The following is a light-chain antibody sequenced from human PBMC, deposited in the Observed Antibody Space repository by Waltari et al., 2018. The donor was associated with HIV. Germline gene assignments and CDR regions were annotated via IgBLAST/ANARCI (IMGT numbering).Light chain of an antibody. CDR3: NSRDSSGHWF. CDR1: IVRSYY. CDR2: GEN. Sequence: SSELAQDPAVSVALGQTVRITCQGDIVRSYYASWYQQKPGPAPVLVGYGENNRPSGIPDRFSGASSGNTASLTIAGAQAEDEADYYGNSRDSSGHWFFGGGTKVTVL. V-gene: IGLV3-19*01. J-gene: IGLJ3*02.